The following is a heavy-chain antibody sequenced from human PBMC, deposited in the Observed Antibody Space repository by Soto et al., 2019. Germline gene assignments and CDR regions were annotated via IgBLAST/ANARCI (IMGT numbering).Heavy chain of an antibody. Sequence: ASVKVSCKASGYTFTGYYIHWVRQAPGQGLEWVGWINPKTGTANSAQRFQGRVTVTADKSITTAYMELSSLRSEDTAVYYCRVGSSGYPDAFDIWGQGTMVTVSS. CDR2: INPKTGTA. J-gene: IGHJ3*02. D-gene: IGHD3-22*01. CDR3: RVGSSGYPDAFDI. CDR1: GYTFTGYY. V-gene: IGHV1-2*02.